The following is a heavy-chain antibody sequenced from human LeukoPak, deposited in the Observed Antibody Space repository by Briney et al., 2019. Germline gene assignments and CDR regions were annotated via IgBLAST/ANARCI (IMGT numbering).Heavy chain of an antibody. CDR2: INPNSGGT. D-gene: IGHD3-10*01. CDR3: ARAPYYYGSGSQTGDDWFDP. V-gene: IGHV1-2*02. CDR1: GYTFTGYY. Sequence: ASVELSCKASGYTFTGYYMHWVRQAPGQGLEWMGWINPNSGGTNYAQKFQGRVTMTRDTSISTAYMELSRLRSDDTAVYYCARAPYYYGSGSQTGDDWFDPWGQGTMVTVSS. J-gene: IGHJ5*02.